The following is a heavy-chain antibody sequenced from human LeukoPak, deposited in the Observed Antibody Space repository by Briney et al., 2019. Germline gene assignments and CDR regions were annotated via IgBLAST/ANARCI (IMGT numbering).Heavy chain of an antibody. CDR2: IDTSSTTM. Sequence: GGSLRLSCAASGLTFSKYSMTWVRQAPGKGLEWVSFIDTSSTTMYYTDSVKGRFTISRDNAKNSLYLQMNSLRAEDTAVYYCASLSLRWSDYWGQGTLVIVSS. J-gene: IGHJ4*02. V-gene: IGHV3-48*04. CDR3: ASLSLRWSDY. CDR1: GLTFSKYS. D-gene: IGHD4-23*01.